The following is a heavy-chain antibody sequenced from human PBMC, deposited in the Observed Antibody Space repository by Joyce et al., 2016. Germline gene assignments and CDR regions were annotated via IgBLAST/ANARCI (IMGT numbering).Heavy chain of an antibody. CDR2: ISNGGVTT. Sequence: DVLLLESGGGLVQPGGSLWLSCAASGFTFSSYPMTGVRQAPWRGREWVSSISNGGVTTYYADSVKGRFTISRDNSENTLYLQMNSLRAEDTGVYFCARWLTAYLDYWGQGSLVTVSS. V-gene: IGHV3-23*01. D-gene: IGHD3-9*01. CDR1: GFTFSSYP. CDR3: ARWLTAYLDY. J-gene: IGHJ4*02.